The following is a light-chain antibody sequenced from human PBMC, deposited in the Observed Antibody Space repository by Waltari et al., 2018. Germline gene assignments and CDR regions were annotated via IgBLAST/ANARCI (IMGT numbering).Light chain of an antibody. CDR1: QSISSW. J-gene: IGKJ2*03. Sequence: DIKMTQSPSSLSASVGDTVTITCRASQSISSWLDWYQQKPGKAPKFLIYKASSLQSGVPSRFSGSGSGTEFTLTISSLQPEDFATYYCLQYSSSPYSFGQGTKVEIK. CDR3: LQYSSSPYS. V-gene: IGKV1D-16*01. CDR2: KAS.